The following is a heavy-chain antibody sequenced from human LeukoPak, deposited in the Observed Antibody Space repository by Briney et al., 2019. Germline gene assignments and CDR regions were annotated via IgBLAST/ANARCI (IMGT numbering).Heavy chain of an antibody. CDR2: IYSSGNT. J-gene: IGHJ5*02. Sequence: SETLSLTCTVSGGSMNQYYWSWIRQPAGRGLEWIGRIYSSGNTFYKASLKSRVTMSVDTSNNQFFLKLTSVTAADTAVYYCAREARSGYEGFWSDPWGQGTLVTVSS. CDR1: GGSMNQYY. CDR3: AREARSGYEGFWSDP. D-gene: IGHD5-12*01. V-gene: IGHV4-4*07.